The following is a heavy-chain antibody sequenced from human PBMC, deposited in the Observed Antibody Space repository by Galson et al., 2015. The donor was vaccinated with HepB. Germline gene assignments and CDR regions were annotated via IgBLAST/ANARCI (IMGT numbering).Heavy chain of an antibody. CDR2: IYYSGST. J-gene: IGHJ4*02. CDR3: AREGGRDIVAKAGFDY. D-gene: IGHD5-12*01. Sequence: ETLSLTCTVSGGSISSSTYYWGWIRQPPGKGLEWIGSIYYSGSTYYNPSLKSRVTISVDTSKNQFSLKLSSVTAADTAVYYCAREGGRDIVAKAGFDYWGQGALVSVSS. V-gene: IGHV4-39*07. CDR1: GGSISSSTYY.